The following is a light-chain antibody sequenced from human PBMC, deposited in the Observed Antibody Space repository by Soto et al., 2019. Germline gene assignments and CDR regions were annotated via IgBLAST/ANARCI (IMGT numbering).Light chain of an antibody. CDR2: EVI. CDR1: SSNIGAGYD. Sequence: QSVLTQPPSVSGAPGQRVTISCTGSSSNIGAGYDVHWYQQHPGKAPKLMIYEVIHRPSGVSNRFSGSKSDNTASLTISGLQSEDEADYYCSSFTGSNTLYVFGTGTKVTVL. J-gene: IGLJ1*01. V-gene: IGLV2-14*01. CDR3: SSFTGSNTLYV.